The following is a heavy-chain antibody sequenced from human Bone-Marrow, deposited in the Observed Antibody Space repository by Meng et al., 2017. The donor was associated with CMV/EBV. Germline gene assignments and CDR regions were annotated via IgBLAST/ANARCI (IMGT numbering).Heavy chain of an antibody. CDR2: IKSKTDGGTT. Sequence: GGSLRLSCAASGFTFSNAWMSWVRQAPGKGLEWVGRIKSKTDGGTTDYAAPVKGRFTISRDDSKNTLYLQMNSLKTEDTAVYYCTTPYCSSTSGSPLYYYYYGMDVWGEGTTVTVSS. CDR3: TTPYCSSTSGSPLYYYYYGMDV. V-gene: IGHV3-15*01. J-gene: IGHJ6*04. D-gene: IGHD2-2*01. CDR1: GFTFSNAW.